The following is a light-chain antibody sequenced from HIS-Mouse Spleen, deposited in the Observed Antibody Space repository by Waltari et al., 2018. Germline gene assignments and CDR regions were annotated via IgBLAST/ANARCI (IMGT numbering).Light chain of an antibody. CDR1: ALPKKY. CDR2: EDS. J-gene: IGLJ2*01. Sequence: SYELTQPPSVSVSPGQTARITCSGDALPKKYAYWYQQKSGQAPVLVIYEDSKRPSGIPARFSGSSSGTMATLTISGAQVEDEADYYCYSTDSSGNHRVFGVGTKLTVL. V-gene: IGLV3-10*01. CDR3: YSTDSSGNHRV.